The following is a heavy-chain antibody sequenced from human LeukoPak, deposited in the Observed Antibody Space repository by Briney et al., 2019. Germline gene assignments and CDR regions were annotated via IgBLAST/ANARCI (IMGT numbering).Heavy chain of an antibody. CDR3: ARSQGLWFGELFLDY. J-gene: IGHJ4*02. CDR1: GFTFSSYA. V-gene: IGHV3-30-3*01. D-gene: IGHD3-10*01. Sequence: GGSLRLSCAASGFTFSSYAMHWVRQAPGKGLEWVAVISYDGSNKYYADSVKGRFTISRDNSKNTLYLQMNSLRAEDTAVYYCARSQGLWFGELFLDYWGQGTLVTVSS. CDR2: ISYDGSNK.